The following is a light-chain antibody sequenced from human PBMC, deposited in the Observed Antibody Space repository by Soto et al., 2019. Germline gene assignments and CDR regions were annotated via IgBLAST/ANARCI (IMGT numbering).Light chain of an antibody. V-gene: IGKV1-5*01. Sequence: DIHMTQPPSTLSASVRDRVTITCRASKSISSWLAWYQQKPGKAPKLLIYDASTFERGVPSRFSGSGSGTDFTLTISSLPPDDFASYDCQQYYSYARTFGQRTKLEIK. J-gene: IGKJ2*01. CDR1: KSISSW. CDR2: DAS. CDR3: QQYYSYART.